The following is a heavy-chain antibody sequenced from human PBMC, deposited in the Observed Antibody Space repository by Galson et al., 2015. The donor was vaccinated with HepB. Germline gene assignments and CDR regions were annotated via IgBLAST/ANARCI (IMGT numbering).Heavy chain of an antibody. CDR2: LNSGGKT. D-gene: IGHD3-3*01. CDR3: ARWRGAQSEFDH. Sequence: SLRLSCAASGFTFSNYGMAWVRQAPGKGLEWVSHLNSGGKTEDAESVKGRFTISRDSPKRTLYLQMNSLRVEDTAIYYCARWRGAQSEFDHWGQGTLVTASS. J-gene: IGHJ4*02. CDR1: GFTFSNYG. V-gene: IGHV3-23*01.